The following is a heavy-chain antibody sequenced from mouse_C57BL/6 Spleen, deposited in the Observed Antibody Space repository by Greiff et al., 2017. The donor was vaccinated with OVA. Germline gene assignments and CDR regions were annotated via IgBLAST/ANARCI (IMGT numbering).Heavy chain of an antibody. J-gene: IGHJ2*01. D-gene: IGHD1-1*01. Sequence: DVMLVESGGGLVKPGGSLKLSCAASGFTFSDYGMHWVRQAPEKGLEWVAYISSGSSTIYYADTVKGRFTISRDNAKNTLFLQMTSLRSEDTAMYYCARKSHYGSSYGEYFDYWGQGTTLTVSS. CDR1: GFTFSDYG. CDR2: ISSGSSTI. V-gene: IGHV5-17*01. CDR3: ARKSHYGSSYGEYFDY.